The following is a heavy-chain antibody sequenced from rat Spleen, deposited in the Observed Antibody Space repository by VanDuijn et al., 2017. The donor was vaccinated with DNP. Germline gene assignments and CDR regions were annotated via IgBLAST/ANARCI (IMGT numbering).Heavy chain of an antibody. Sequence: EVQLVESGGGLVQPGRSLKLSCAASGFTFSNYYMAWVRQAPGKGLEWVASITNTGDSTYYSDSVKGRFSISRDNAKSTLYLQMDSLRSEDTATYYCTRVAYNWFPHWGQGTLVTVSS. V-gene: IGHV5-31*01. J-gene: IGHJ3*01. CDR2: ITNTGDST. CDR3: TRVAYNWFPH. CDR1: GFTFSNYY.